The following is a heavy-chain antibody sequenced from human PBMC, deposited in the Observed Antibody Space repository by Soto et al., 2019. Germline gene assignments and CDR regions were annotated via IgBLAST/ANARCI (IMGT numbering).Heavy chain of an antibody. J-gene: IGHJ4*02. CDR3: AKDAGSTEYFFAS. CDR1: GFTLSNFY. Sequence: PGGSLRLSCAASGFTLSNFYISWVRQAPGKGLEWVAVISHDGSNTDYGDSVKGRFTISRDSSKSTLSLQMNSLRPEDTGVYYCAKDAGSTEYFFASWGQGTLVTVSS. CDR2: ISHDGSNT. V-gene: IGHV3-30*18.